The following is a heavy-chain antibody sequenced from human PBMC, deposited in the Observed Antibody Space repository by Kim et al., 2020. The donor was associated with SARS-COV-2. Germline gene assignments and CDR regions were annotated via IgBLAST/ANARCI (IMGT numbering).Heavy chain of an antibody. CDR1: GFTFDDYA. J-gene: IGHJ4*02. V-gene: IGHV3-9*01. Sequence: GGSLRLSCAASGFTFDDYAMHWVRQAPGKGLEWVSGISWNSGSIGYADSVKGRFTISRDNAKNSLYLQMNSLRAEDTALYYCAKDFDGSGSYYLFDYWGQGTLVTVSS. CDR3: AKDFDGSGSYYLFDY. D-gene: IGHD3-10*01. CDR2: ISWNSGSI.